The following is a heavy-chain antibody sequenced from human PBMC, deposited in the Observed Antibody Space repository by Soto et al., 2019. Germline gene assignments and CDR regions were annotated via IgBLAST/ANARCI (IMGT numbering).Heavy chain of an antibody. V-gene: IGHV3-11*01. CDR1: GFTFSDYY. CDR3: ARDPGRYDWDAFDI. J-gene: IGHJ3*02. CDR2: ISSSGSTI. Sequence: GGSLRLSCAASGFTFSDYYMSWIRQAPGKGLEWVSYISSSGSTIYYADSVKGRFTISRDNAKNSLYLQMNSLRAEDTAVYYCARDPGRYDWDAFDIWGQGTMVTVSS. D-gene: IGHD3-10*01.